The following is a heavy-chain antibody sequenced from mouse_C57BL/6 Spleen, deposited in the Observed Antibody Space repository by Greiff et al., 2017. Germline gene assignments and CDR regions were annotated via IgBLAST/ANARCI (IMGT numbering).Heavy chain of an antibody. J-gene: IGHJ2*01. CDR2: ISSGGSYT. CDR1: GFTFSSYG. V-gene: IGHV5-6*01. CDR3: ARMSSTYFDY. Sequence: EVHLVESGGDLVKPGGSLKLSCAASGFTFSSYGMSWVRQTPDKRLEWVATISSGGSYTYYPDSVKGRFTISRDNAKNTLYLQMSSLKSEDTAMXYCARMSSTYFDYWGQGTTLTVSS. D-gene: IGHD1-1*01.